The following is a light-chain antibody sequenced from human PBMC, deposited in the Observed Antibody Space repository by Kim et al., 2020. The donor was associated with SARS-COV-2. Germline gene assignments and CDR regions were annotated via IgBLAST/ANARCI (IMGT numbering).Light chain of an antibody. Sequence: VPPGERATLACRASQSVSSNLAWYQQKPGQAPRLLIYGASTRATGIPARFSGSGSGTEFTLTISSLQSEDFAVYYCQQYNNWPLTFGQGTRLEIK. J-gene: IGKJ5*01. CDR3: QQYNNWPLT. CDR2: GAS. CDR1: QSVSSN. V-gene: IGKV3-15*01.